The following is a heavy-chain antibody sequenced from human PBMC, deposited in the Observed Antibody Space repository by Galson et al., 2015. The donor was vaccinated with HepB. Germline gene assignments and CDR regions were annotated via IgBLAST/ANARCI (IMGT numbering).Heavy chain of an antibody. Sequence: SLRLSCAASGFTFSSYWMSWVRQAPGKGLEWVANIKQDGSEKYYVDSVKGRFTISRDNAKNSLYLQMNSLRAEDTAVYYCARDAEGIVVVPAAIIVPGWFDPWGQGTLVTVSS. CDR2: IKQDGSEK. J-gene: IGHJ5*02. D-gene: IGHD2-2*02. CDR1: GFTFSSYW. CDR3: ARDAEGIVVVPAAIIVPGWFDP. V-gene: IGHV3-7*03.